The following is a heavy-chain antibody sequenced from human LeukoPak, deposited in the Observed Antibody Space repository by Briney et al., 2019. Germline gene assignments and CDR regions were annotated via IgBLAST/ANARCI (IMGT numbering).Heavy chain of an antibody. J-gene: IGHJ4*02. CDR3: ARGGTDY. D-gene: IGHD5-12*01. V-gene: IGHV1-2*06. CDR2: ISPHSGGT. Sequence: SVKVSCKASGYTFTGYYIYWVRQAPGQRLEWMGQISPHSGGTNCAQKFQGRVTMTRDTSISTAYMELSNLRSDDTAVYYCARGGTDYWGQGTLVTVSS. CDR1: GYTFTGYY.